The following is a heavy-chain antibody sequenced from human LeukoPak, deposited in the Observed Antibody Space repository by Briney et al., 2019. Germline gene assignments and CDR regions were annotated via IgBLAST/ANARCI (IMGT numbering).Heavy chain of an antibody. J-gene: IGHJ4*02. D-gene: IGHD6-6*01. CDR2: MNPNSGNT. CDR1: GYTFTSYD. V-gene: IGHV1-8*03. CDR3: ATQIAARRRYYFDY. Sequence: GASVKVSCKASGYTFTSYDINWVRQATGQGLEWMGWMNPNSGNTGYAQKFQGRVTITRNTSISTAYMELSSLRSEDTAVYYCATQIAARRRYYFDYWGQGTLVTVSS.